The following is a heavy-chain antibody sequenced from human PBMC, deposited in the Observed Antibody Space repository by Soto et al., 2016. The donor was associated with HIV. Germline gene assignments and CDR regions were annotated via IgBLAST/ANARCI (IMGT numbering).Heavy chain of an antibody. Sequence: EVQLVESGGDLVQSGGSLTLSCKGSGFMFSDYKMNWVRRAPGKGLQWVSFISSNSDKKLYGDFVRGRFTIFRDNARNSIYLQMNKLTAEDTGVYYCAAYHDYWGQGTLVSVSS. V-gene: IGHV3-48*01. CDR1: GFMFSDYK. CDR3: AAYHDY. D-gene: IGHD2-21*01. CDR2: ISSNSDKK. J-gene: IGHJ4*02.